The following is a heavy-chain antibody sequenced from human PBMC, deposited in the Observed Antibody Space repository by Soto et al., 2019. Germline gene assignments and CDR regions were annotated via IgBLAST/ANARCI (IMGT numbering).Heavy chain of an antibody. D-gene: IGHD6-19*01. CDR1: RGSISSYY. V-gene: IGHV4-59*08. Sequence: SETLSLTCTVSRGSISSYYWSWIRQPPGRRLEWIGYIFYSGSTNYNPSLKSRVTISVHTSKNQFSLKLSSVTAADTAVYYCASHAGGGWFFDYWGQGTQVTVSS. CDR3: ASHAGGGWFFDY. CDR2: IFYSGST. J-gene: IGHJ4*02.